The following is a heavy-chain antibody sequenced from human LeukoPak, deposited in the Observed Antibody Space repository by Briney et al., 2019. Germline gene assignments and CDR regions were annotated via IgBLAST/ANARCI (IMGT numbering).Heavy chain of an antibody. J-gene: IGHJ6*03. CDR1: GYTFTGYY. Sequence: ASVKVSCKASGYTFTGYYMHWVQQAPGQGLEWMGWINPNSGGTNYAQKFQGRVTMTRDTSISTAYMELSRLRSDDTAVYYCARDLRNWNYNYYYMDVWGKGTTVTVSS. V-gene: IGHV1-2*02. CDR2: INPNSGGT. CDR3: ARDLRNWNYNYYYMDV. D-gene: IGHD1-1*01.